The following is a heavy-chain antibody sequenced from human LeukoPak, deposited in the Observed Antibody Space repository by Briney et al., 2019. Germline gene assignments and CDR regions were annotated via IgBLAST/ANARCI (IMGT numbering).Heavy chain of an antibody. CDR1: GGSITSYY. CDR2: MYYSGTT. J-gene: IGHJ4*02. V-gene: IGHV4-59*08. Sequence: SETLSLTCTVSGGSITSYYRSWIRQSPGKGLEWIGFMYYSGTTNYNPSLKSRVTISLGMSKNQFSLKLSSVTAADTAVYYCARLYCSGGSCYPGYFDYWGQGTLVTVSS. D-gene: IGHD2-15*01. CDR3: ARLYCSGGSCYPGYFDY.